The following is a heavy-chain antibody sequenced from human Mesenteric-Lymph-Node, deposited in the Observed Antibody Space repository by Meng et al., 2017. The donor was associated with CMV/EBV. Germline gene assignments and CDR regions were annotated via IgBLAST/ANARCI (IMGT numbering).Heavy chain of an antibody. CDR3: ARRDGYCSGGSCYSLGY. V-gene: IGHV1-8*01. D-gene: IGHD2-15*01. CDR1: GYTFTSSD. Sequence: ASVKVSCKASGYTFTSSDINWVRQATGQGLEWMGWMNPNSGNTGYAQKFQGRVTMTRDTSINTAYMELSSLRSDDTAVYYCARRDGYCSGGSCYSLGYWGQGTLVTVSS. CDR2: MNPNSGNT. J-gene: IGHJ4*02.